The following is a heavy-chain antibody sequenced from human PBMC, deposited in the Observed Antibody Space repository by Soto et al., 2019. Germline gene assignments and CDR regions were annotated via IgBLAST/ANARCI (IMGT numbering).Heavy chain of an antibody. CDR3: ASHYYYGSGSYYEDYYYYGMDV. CDR1: GYSFTSYW. Sequence: PGESLKISCKGSGYSFTSYWIGWVRQMPGKGLEWMGIIYPGDSDTRYSPSFQGQVTISADKSISTAYLQWSSLKASDTAMYYCASHYYYGSGSYYEDYYYYGMDVWGQGTTVTVSS. V-gene: IGHV5-51*01. J-gene: IGHJ6*02. D-gene: IGHD3-10*01. CDR2: IYPGDSDT.